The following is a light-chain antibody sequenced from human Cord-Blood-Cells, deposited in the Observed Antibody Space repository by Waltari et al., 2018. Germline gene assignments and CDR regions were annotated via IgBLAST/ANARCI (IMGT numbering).Light chain of an antibody. J-gene: IGKJ4*01. CDR1: QGISSY. V-gene: IGKV1-9*01. CDR3: QQLNSYPPLT. CDR2: AAS. Sequence: IKLPQSPSSLSASVGDRVTITCRASQGISSYLAWYQQKPGKAPQLLLYAASTLQSGVPSRFSGSGSGTDFTLTISSLQPEDFATYYCQQLNSYPPLTFGGGTKVEIK.